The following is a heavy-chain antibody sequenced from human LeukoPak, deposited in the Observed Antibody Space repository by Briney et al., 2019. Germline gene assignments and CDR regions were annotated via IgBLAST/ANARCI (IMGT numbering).Heavy chain of an antibody. CDR1: GGSFSDYY. Sequence: SETLSLTCAVYGGSFSDYYWSWIRQPPGKGLEWIGEINHSGSTNYNPSLKSRVTISVDTSKNQFSLKLSSVTAADTAVYYCARRFDYWGQGTLVTVSS. J-gene: IGHJ4*02. CDR3: ARRFDY. CDR2: INHSGST. V-gene: IGHV4-34*01.